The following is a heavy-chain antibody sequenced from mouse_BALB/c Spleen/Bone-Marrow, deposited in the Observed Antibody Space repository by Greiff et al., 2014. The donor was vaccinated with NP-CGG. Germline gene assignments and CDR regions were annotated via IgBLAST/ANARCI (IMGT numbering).Heavy chain of an antibody. Sequence: LVESGPELGKPGASVKMSCKASGYTFSSYVIHWVKQKPGQGLEWIRYINPYNDGTKYNEKFKGKATLTSDKSSSTAYIDLSSLTSEDSAVYYCAREADGYYVGAMDYWGQGTSVTVSS. CDR3: AREADGYYVGAMDY. J-gene: IGHJ4*01. D-gene: IGHD2-3*01. V-gene: IGHV1-14*01. CDR1: GYTFSSYV. CDR2: INPYNDGT.